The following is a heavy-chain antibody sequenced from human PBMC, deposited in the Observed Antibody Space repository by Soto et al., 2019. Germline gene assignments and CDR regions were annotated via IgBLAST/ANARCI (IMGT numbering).Heavy chain of an antibody. J-gene: IGHJ2*01. D-gene: IGHD2-21*02. CDR1: GDSITAGGHY. CDR2: IHYSGTT. V-gene: IGHV4-31*03. CDR3: AALTATYWNFSI. Sequence: TSETLSLTCTVSGDSITAGGHYWAWIRQHPEKGLEWLGYIHYSGTTDYNPSLKSRLTVSVDTSKNQFSLSLSSVTAADTAIYHCAALTATYWNFSIWGRGTLATVSS.